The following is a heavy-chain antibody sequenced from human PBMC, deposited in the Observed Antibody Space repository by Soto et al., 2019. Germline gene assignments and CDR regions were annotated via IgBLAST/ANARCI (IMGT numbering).Heavy chain of an antibody. CDR3: ARETGTWAFDI. D-gene: IGHD1-1*01. J-gene: IGHJ3*02. V-gene: IGHV1-18*01. CDR1: GYTFSNYG. Sequence: QVQLVHSGAEVKKPGASVKVSCKSSGYTFSNYGISWVRQAPGQGLEWMGWISAYNCNTHYAQKLQGRVTMTTDTSTSTAYMELRNLRSDDTAVYYCARETGTWAFDIWGQGTMVTVSS. CDR2: ISAYNCNT.